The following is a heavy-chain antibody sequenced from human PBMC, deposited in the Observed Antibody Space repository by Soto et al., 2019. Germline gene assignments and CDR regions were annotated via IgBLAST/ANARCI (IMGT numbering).Heavy chain of an antibody. CDR1: GGSISSGGYY. V-gene: IGHV4-31*03. CDR2: IYYSGST. Sequence: QVQLQESGPGLVKPSQTLSLTCTVSGGSISSGGYYWSWIRQHPGKGLEWIGYIYYSGSTYYNPALKSRVTISVDTSKDQFSLKLSSVTAADTAVYYCAVSRDGYSMDVWGQGTTVTVSS. CDR3: AVSRDGYSMDV. J-gene: IGHJ6*02. D-gene: IGHD2-2*01.